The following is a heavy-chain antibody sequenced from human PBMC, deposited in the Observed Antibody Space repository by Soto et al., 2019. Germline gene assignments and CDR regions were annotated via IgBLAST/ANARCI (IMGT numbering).Heavy chain of an antibody. J-gene: IGHJ4*02. V-gene: IGHV3-15*01. D-gene: IGHD1-20*01. CDR1: GFTFSNAW. CDR2: IKSKTDGGTT. Sequence: GGSLRLSCAASGFTFSNAWMSWVRQAPGKGLEWVGRIKSKTDGGTTDYAAPVKGRFTISRDDSKNTLYLQMNSLKTEDTAVYYCTTEEVRYNWNLVPPSYFDYWGQGTLVTVSS. CDR3: TTEEVRYNWNLVPPSYFDY.